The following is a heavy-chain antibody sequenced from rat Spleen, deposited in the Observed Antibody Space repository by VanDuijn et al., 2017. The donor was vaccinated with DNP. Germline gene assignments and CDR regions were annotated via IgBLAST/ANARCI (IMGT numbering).Heavy chain of an antibody. Sequence: EVQLVESGGGLVQPGRSLKLSCVASGFTFSNYYMAWVRQAPTKGLEWVASITNSGGGTYYRNSVKGRFTISRDNAKSTLYLQMDSLRSEDTATYYCTRQDPFDYWGQGVMVTVSS. J-gene: IGHJ2*01. CDR2: ITNSGGGT. CDR3: TRQDPFDY. CDR1: GFTFSNYY. V-gene: IGHV5S23*01.